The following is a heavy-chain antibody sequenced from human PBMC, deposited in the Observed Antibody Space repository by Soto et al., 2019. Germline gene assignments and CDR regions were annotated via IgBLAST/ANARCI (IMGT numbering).Heavy chain of an antibody. Sequence: ASVKVYCKASGYTFTSYGSSWVRQATGQGLEWMGWISAYNGNTNYAQKLQGRVTMTTDTSTSTAYMELRSLRSDDTAVYYCARTVVPAAISGRGLSFFDFWGQGTLVTVSS. D-gene: IGHD2-2*02. CDR3: ARTVVPAAISGRGLSFFDF. CDR2: ISAYNGNT. V-gene: IGHV1-18*01. CDR1: GYTFTSYG. J-gene: IGHJ4*02.